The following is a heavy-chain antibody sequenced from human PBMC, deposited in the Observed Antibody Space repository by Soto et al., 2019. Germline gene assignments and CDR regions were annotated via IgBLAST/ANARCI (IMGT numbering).Heavy chain of an antibody. D-gene: IGHD3-9*01. CDR3: ARGHYEILTGLPTNYFDY. CDR2: ISYSGST. J-gene: IGHJ4*02. Sequence: SETLSLTCTVSGGSISGFFWSWIRQPPGKGLEWIGFISYSGSTKYNPSLKSRVAISIDTSQNQFSLKLRYVTAADTAVYYCARGHYEILTGLPTNYFDYWGQGTMVTVSS. CDR1: GGSISGFF. V-gene: IGHV4-59*01.